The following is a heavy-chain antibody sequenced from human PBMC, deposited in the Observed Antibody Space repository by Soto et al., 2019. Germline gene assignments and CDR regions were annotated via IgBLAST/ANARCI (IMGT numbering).Heavy chain of an antibody. CDR1: GYTFTSYY. Sequence: ASVKVSWKASGYTFTSYYMHWVRQAPGQGLEWMGIINPSGGSTSYAQKFQGRVTMTRDTSTSTVYMELSSLRSEDTAVYYCARSPHSSSSGYYFDYWGQGTLVTVSS. D-gene: IGHD6-6*01. CDR3: ARSPHSSSSGYYFDY. V-gene: IGHV1-46*01. J-gene: IGHJ4*02. CDR2: INPSGGST.